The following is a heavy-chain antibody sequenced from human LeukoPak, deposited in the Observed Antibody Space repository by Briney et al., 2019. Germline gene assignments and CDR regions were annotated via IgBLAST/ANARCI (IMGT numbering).Heavy chain of an antibody. CDR1: GFTFSNAW. V-gene: IGHV3-15*01. Sequence: GGSLRLAWPASGFTFSNAWMSWVRQAPGKGLEWVGRIKSKTDGGTTDYAAPVKGRFTISRDDSKNTLYLQMNSLKTEDTAVYYCTTNEYYYYMDVWGKGTTVTVSS. CDR3: TTNEYYYYMDV. CDR2: IKSKTDGGTT. J-gene: IGHJ6*03. D-gene: IGHD1-1*01.